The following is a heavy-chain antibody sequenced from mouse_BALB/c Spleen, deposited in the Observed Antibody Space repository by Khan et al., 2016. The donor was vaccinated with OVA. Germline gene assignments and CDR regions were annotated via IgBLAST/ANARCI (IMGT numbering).Heavy chain of an antibody. Sequence: EVELVESGGDLVKPGGSLKLSCAASGFTFSTYGMSWVRQTPEKRLEWVATVSTGGSYTYYPDSVKGRFTISRETAKNTLYLQMSSLKSEDTAMFYCTRLAYYYDCEGFAYWGQGTLVTVSA. V-gene: IGHV5-6*01. CDR3: TRLAYYYDCEGFAY. J-gene: IGHJ3*01. CDR1: GFTFSTYG. CDR2: VSTGGSYT. D-gene: IGHD1-1*01.